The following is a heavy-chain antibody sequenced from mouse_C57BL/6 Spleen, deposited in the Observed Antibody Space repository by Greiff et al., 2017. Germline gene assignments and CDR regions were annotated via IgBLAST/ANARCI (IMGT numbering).Heavy chain of an antibody. J-gene: IGHJ1*03. V-gene: IGHV1-82*01. D-gene: IGHD2-3*01. CDR2: IYPGDGDT. Sequence: VKLVESGPELVKPGASVKISCKASGYAFSSSWMNWVKQRPGKGLEWIGRIYPGDGDTNYNGKFKGKATLTADKSSSTAYMQLSSLTSEASAVYFCARRGYDYWYFDVWGTGTTVTVSS. CDR1: GYAFSSSW. CDR3: ARRGYDYWYFDV.